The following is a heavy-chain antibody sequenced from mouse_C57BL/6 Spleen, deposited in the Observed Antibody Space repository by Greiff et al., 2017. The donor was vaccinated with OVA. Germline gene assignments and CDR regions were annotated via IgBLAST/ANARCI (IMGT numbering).Heavy chain of an antibody. D-gene: IGHD2-5*01. V-gene: IGHV1-72*01. CDR2: IDPNSGGT. CDR3: AGGSNDYYAMDY. J-gene: IGHJ4*01. Sequence: VKLQQPGAELVKPGASVKLSCQASGYTFTSYWMHWVKQRPGRGLEWIGRIDPNSGGTKYNEKFKSKATLTVDKPSSTAYMQLLSLSSEDSAVYYCAGGSNDYYAMDYWGQGTSVTVSS. CDR1: GYTFTSYW.